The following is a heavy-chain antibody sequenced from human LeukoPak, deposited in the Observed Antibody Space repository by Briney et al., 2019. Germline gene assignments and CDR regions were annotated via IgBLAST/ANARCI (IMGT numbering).Heavy chain of an antibody. CDR3: ARNGRHCSGGTCRHYNWFDP. CDR2: IYYSRNT. Sequence: SETLSLTCTGSSYSISGYYWSWIRHPPGKGLEWIVYIYYSRNTNYNTSLRRRVTISVETSKNQFSLRLSSVTAADTDLYSRARNGRHCSGGTCRHYNWFDPWGQGTLVTVSS. D-gene: IGHD2-15*01. CDR1: SYSISGYY. V-gene: IGHV4-59*01. J-gene: IGHJ5*02.